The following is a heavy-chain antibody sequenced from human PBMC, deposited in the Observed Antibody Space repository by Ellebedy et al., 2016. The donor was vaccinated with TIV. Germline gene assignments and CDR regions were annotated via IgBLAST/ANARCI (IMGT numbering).Heavy chain of an antibody. CDR3: AKEPTDTTLARFDY. CDR1: GFTFSSYG. D-gene: IGHD5-18*01. J-gene: IGHJ4*02. CDR2: ISYDGSNK. Sequence: GGSLRLSCAASGFTFSSYGMYWVRQAPGKGLEWVTVISYDGSNKYYADSVKGRFTISGDNSKNTLYLQMNSLRAEDTAVYYCAKEPTDTTLARFDYWGQGTLVTVSS. V-gene: IGHV3-30*18.